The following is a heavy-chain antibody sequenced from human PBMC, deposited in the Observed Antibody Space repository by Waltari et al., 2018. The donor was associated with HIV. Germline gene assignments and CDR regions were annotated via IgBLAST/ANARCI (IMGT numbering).Heavy chain of an antibody. J-gene: IGHJ3*01. CDR2: ISPRSGST. D-gene: IGHD2-21*02. CDR1: GYTFASYY. Sequence: QEHLIQSGPQLRKRGASVSVACLASGYTFASYYMHWPGQSPGEGLEWLGRISPRSGSTNYVPKFQGRVLMTLNISLNTAYLDLKDLTSGDTAVYFCARTYFFDYTDYYSPAFDLWGQGTTVVVSS. V-gene: IGHV1-2*06. CDR3: ARTYFFDYTDYYSPAFDL.